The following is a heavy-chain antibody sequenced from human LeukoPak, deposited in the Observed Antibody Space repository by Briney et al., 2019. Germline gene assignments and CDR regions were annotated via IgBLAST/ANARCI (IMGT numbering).Heavy chain of an antibody. CDR1: GLSFSSYA. D-gene: IGHD4-17*01. CDR3: AKNYGDYVDGYFDY. CDR2: ISGSGGST. V-gene: IGHV3-23*01. J-gene: IGHJ4*02. Sequence: GGSLRLSCAASGLSFSSYAMTWVRQAPGKGLEWVSGISGSGGSTYYADSVKGRFTISRDNSKNTLYLQMNSLRVEDTAVYYCAKNYGDYVDGYFDYWGQGILVTVSS.